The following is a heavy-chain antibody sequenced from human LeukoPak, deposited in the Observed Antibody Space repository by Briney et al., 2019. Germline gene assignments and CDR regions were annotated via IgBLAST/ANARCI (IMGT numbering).Heavy chain of an antibody. CDR3: ATRYSGSHEGPNFDY. V-gene: IGHV4-39*07. CDR2: IYYSGST. J-gene: IGHJ4*02. CDR1: GGSISSSSYY. D-gene: IGHD1-26*01. Sequence: SETLSLTCTVSGGSISSSSYYWGWIRQPPGKGLEWIGSIYYSGSTYYNPSLKSRVTISVDTSKNQFSLKLSSVTAADTAVYYCATRYSGSHEGPNFDYWGQGTLVTVSS.